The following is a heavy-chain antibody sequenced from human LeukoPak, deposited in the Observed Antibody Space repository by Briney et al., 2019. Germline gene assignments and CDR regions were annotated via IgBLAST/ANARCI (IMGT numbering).Heavy chain of an antibody. Sequence: PGGSLRLSCATSGFGSSNYALSWVRQAPGKGLEWVSSISSSSSYIYYADSVKGRFTISRDNAKNSLYLQMNSLRAEDTAVYYCATLTDTNWFDPWGQGTLVTVSS. J-gene: IGHJ5*02. CDR3: ATLTDTNWFDP. V-gene: IGHV3-21*01. CDR1: GFGSSNYA. CDR2: ISSSSSYI.